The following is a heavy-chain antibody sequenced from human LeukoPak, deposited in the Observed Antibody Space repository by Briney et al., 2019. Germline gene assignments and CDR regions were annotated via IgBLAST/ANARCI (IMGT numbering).Heavy chain of an antibody. Sequence: GESLKISCKGSGYSFTSYWIGWVRQMPGKGLEWMGIIYPGDSDTRYSPSFQGQVTISADKSISTAYLQWSSLKASDTAMYYCARRFGYCSSTSCYSAELFFDYWGQGTLVTVSS. J-gene: IGHJ4*02. D-gene: IGHD2-2*01. CDR3: ARRFGYCSSTSCYSAELFFDY. CDR2: IYPGDSDT. CDR1: GYSFTSYW. V-gene: IGHV5-51*01.